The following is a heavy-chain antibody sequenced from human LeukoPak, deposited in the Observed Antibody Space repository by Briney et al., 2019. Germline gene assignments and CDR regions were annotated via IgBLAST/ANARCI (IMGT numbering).Heavy chain of an antibody. CDR2: ISSSSSYI. CDR3: ATYGSGSYRYYFDY. V-gene: IGHV3-21*01. D-gene: IGHD1-26*01. J-gene: IGHJ4*02. CDR1: GFTFSSYS. Sequence: GGSLRLSCAASGFTFSSYSMNWVRQAPGKGLEWVSSISSSSSYIYYADSVKGRFTISGDNAKNSLYLQMNSLRAEDTAVYYCATYGSGSYRYYFDYWGQGTLVTVSS.